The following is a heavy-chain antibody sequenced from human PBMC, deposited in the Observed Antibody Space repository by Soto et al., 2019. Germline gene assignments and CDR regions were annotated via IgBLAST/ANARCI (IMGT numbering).Heavy chain of an antibody. CDR1: GDSISSGNFY. J-gene: IGHJ4*02. D-gene: IGHD4-17*01. CDR3: ARERGDYGDYEIDY. Sequence: QVQLQESGPGLVKPSQTLSLTCTVSGDSISSGNFYWSWIRQPPGKGLEWIGFRYYSGSTRYNPSLQSRVSISLDTPKNQFSLNLSSVTAADTAVYYCARERGDYGDYEIDYWGQGTLVTVSS. CDR2: RYYSGST. V-gene: IGHV4-30-4*01.